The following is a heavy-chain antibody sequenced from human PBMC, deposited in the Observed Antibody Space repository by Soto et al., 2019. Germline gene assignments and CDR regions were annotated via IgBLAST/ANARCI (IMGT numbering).Heavy chain of an antibody. CDR2: VHHSGST. CDR1: RGSIGSYY. J-gene: IGHJ3*01. CDR3: ARPEGRGSLDAFDF. V-gene: IGHV4-59*01. D-gene: IGHD3-10*01. Sequence: LSLTCTVSRGSIGSYYWSWIRQPPGKGLEWIGYVHHSGSTNYNPSLHSRVTISVDTSKNQFSLRLRSVTAADTAMYYCARPEGRGSLDAFDFWGQGKMVTVSS.